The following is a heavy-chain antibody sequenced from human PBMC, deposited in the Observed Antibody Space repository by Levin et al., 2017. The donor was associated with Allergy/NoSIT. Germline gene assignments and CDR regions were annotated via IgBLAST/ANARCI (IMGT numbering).Heavy chain of an antibody. CDR1: GFTFSDYY. Sequence: GGSLRLSCAASGFTFSDYYMSWIRQAPGKGLEWVSYISSSGSTIYYADSVKGRFTISRDNAKNSLYLQMNSLRAEDTAVYYCASTPLWWRMAFDIWGQGTMVTVSS. CDR3: ASTPLWWRMAFDI. V-gene: IGHV3-11*01. D-gene: IGHD2-21*01. J-gene: IGHJ3*02. CDR2: ISSSGSTI.